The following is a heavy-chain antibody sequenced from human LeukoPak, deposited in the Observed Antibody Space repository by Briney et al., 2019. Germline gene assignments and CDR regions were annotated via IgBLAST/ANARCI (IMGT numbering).Heavy chain of an antibody. V-gene: IGHV3-53*01. CDR2: IYSGGST. Sequence: GGSLRLSCAASGFTVSSNYMSWVRQAPGKGLEWASVIYSGGSTYYADSVKGRFTISRDNSKNTLYLQMNSLRAEDTAVYYCAREEYDSSGYYFDYWGQGTLVTVSS. CDR3: AREEYDSSGYYFDY. D-gene: IGHD3-22*01. J-gene: IGHJ4*02. CDR1: GFTVSSNY.